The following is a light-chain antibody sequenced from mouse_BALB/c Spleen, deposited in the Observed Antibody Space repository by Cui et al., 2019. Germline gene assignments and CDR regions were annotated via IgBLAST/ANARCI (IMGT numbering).Light chain of an antibody. J-gene: IGKJ1*01. CDR3: HQWSSYPWT. V-gene: IGKV4-80*01. CDR2: STS. CDR1: WSVSY. Sequence: QIVLTQSPAFMSASRGEEIPLTSSASWSVSYMHWYQQKSGTSPKLLIYSTSNLASGVPSRFSGSGSGTFYSLTISSVEAEDAADYYCHQWSSYPWTFGGGTKLEIK.